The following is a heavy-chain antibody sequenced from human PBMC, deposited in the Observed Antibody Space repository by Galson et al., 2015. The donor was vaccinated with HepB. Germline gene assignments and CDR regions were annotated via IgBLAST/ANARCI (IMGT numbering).Heavy chain of an antibody. Sequence: SETLSLTCAVYGGSFSGYYWSWIRQPPGKGLEWIGEINHSGSTNYNPSLKSRVTIPVDTSKNQFSLKLSSVTAADTAVYYCARAKWPRYRDYYYYGMDVWGKGTTVTVSS. D-gene: IGHD5-12*01. CDR1: GGSFSGYY. CDR2: INHSGST. J-gene: IGHJ6*04. V-gene: IGHV4-34*01. CDR3: ARAKWPRYRDYYYYGMDV.